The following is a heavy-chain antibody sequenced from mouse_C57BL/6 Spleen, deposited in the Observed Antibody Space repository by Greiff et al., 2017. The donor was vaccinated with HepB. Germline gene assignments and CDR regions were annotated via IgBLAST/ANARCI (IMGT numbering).Heavy chain of an antibody. CDR1: GYTFTSYW. Sequence: QVQLKQPGAELVMPGASVKLSCKASGYTFTSYWMHWVKQRPGQGLEWIGEIDPSDSYTNYIQKFKGKSTLTVDKSSSTAYMQLSSLTSEDSAVYYCARPDYYGSSYNFDYWGQGTTLTVSS. D-gene: IGHD1-1*01. CDR3: ARPDYYGSSYNFDY. J-gene: IGHJ2*01. CDR2: IDPSDSYT. V-gene: IGHV1-69*01.